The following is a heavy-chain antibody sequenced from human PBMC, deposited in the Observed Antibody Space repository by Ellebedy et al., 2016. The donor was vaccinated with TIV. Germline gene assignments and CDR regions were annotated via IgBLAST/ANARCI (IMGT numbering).Heavy chain of an antibody. CDR3: VAGVSWDFDI. J-gene: IGHJ3*02. V-gene: IGHV3-7*01. Sequence: GESLKISCTASGFTFANYSMNWVRQAPGKGLEWVANIKQDGSEKHYVGSVKGRFSISRDNPKNSLHLQMHSLRAEDTAVYYCVAGVSWDFDIWGQGTMVTVAS. D-gene: IGHD6-13*01. CDR2: IKQDGSEK. CDR1: GFTFANYS.